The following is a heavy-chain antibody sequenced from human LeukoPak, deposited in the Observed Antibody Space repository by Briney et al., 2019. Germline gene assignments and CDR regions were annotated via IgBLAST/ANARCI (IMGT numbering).Heavy chain of an antibody. CDR2: ISYDGSNK. CDR3: ARDHRGSYGSGPGFDGMDV. Sequence: GGSLRLSCAASGFTFSSYGMHWVRQAPGKGLEWVAAISYDGSNKYYADSVKGRFTISRDNSKNTLYLQMNSLRDEDTAVYYCARDHRGSYGSGPGFDGMDVWGQGTTVTVSS. V-gene: IGHV3-30*03. J-gene: IGHJ6*02. CDR1: GFTFSSYG. D-gene: IGHD3-10*01.